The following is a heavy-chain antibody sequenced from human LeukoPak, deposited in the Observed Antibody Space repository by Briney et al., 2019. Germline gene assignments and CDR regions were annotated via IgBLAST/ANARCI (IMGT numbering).Heavy chain of an antibody. D-gene: IGHD3-22*01. CDR1: GYTLTELS. J-gene: IGHJ4*02. V-gene: IGHV1-24*01. Sequence: ASVKVSCKVSGYTLTELSMHWVRQAPGKGLEWMGGFDPEDGETIYAQKFQGRVTMTEDTSTDTACVELSSLRSEDTAVYYCKAGSSGYYYDHYWGQGTLVTVSS. CDR2: FDPEDGET. CDR3: KAGSSGYYYDHY.